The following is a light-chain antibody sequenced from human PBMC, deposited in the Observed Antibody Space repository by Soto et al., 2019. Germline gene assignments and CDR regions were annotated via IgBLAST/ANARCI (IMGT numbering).Light chain of an antibody. J-gene: IGKJ1*01. Sequence: QMPHAPSTLCGSVEDIAALPCCPIQTILSWLACYHKKQGNHYSLLIFKPSTFKGGGQSWFSGSGSGTEFTLTISSLQPDDFATYYCQHYNSYSEAFGQGTKVEIK. V-gene: IGKV1-5*03. CDR1: QTILSW. CDR3: QHYNSYSEA. CDR2: KPS.